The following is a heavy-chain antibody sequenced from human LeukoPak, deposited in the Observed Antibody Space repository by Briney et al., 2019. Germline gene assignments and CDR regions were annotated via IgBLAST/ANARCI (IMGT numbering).Heavy chain of an antibody. J-gene: IGHJ5*02. D-gene: IGHD3-22*01. CDR3: AKGSSGYYYDNWFDP. CDR1: GFAFSSDA. CDR2: IRGDSSLT. V-gene: IGHV3-23*01. Sequence: GGSLRLSCAASGFAFSSDAMSWVRQAPGRGLEWVSLIRGDSSLTEYADSVKGRFTISRDNSKSTLYLQMNSLRAEDTAVYYCAKGSSGYYYDNWFDPWGQGALVTVSS.